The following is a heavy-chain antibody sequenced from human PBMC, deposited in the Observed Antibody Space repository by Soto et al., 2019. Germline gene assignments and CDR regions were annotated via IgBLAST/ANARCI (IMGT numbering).Heavy chain of an antibody. J-gene: IGHJ4*02. V-gene: IGHV1-18*01. Sequence: VASVKVSCKASGYTFTSYGISWVRQAPGQGLEWMGWISAYNGNTNYAQKLQGRVTMTTDTSTSTAYMELRSLRSDDTAVYYCARDSFPYGSGSGNFDYWGQGTLVTVSS. CDR3: ARDSFPYGSGSGNFDY. CDR1: GYTFTSYG. CDR2: ISAYNGNT. D-gene: IGHD3-10*01.